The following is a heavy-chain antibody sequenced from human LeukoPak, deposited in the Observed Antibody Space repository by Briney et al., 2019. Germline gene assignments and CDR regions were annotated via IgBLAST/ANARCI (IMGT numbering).Heavy chain of an antibody. D-gene: IGHD3-3*01. J-gene: IGHJ4*02. CDR3: ARGEIFGVVIAYYFDY. Sequence: ASVKVSCKASGYTFTSYYMHWVRQAPGQGLEWMGIINPSGGSTSYAQKFQGRVTMTRDTSTSTAYMELSSLRSEDTAVYYCARGEIFGVVIAYYFDYWGQGTLVTVSS. CDR2: INPSGGST. CDR1: GYTFTSYY. V-gene: IGHV1-46*01.